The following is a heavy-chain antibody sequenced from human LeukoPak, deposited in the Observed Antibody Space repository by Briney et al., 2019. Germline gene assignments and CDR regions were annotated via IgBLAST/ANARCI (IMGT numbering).Heavy chain of an antibody. J-gene: IGHJ4*02. CDR3: ARIRYYFDY. CDR2: IYYSGST. CDR1: GGSISSSSYY. V-gene: IGHV4-39*01. Sequence: SETLSLTCTVSGGSISSSSYYWGWIRQPPGKGLEWIGSIYYSGSTYYNPSLKSRVTISVDTSKNQFSLKLSSVTAADTAVYYCARIRYYFDYWGQGTLVTVSS. D-gene: IGHD3-10*01.